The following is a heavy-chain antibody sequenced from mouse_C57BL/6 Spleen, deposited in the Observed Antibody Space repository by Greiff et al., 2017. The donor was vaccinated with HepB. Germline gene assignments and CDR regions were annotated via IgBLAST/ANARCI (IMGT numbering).Heavy chain of an antibody. CDR1: GFTFSDYG. D-gene: IGHD2-1*01. V-gene: IGHV5-17*01. Sequence: EVKLVESGGGLVKPGGSLKLSCAASGFTFSDYGMHWVRQAPEKGLEWVAYISSGSSTIYYADTVKGRFTISRDNAKNTLFLQMTSLRSEDTAMYYCARASNYNVDYWGQGTTLTVSS. CDR3: ARASNYNVDY. J-gene: IGHJ2*01. CDR2: ISSGSSTI.